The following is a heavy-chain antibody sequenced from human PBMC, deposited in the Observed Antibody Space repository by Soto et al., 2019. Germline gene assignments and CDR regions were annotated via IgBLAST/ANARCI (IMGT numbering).Heavy chain of an antibody. V-gene: IGHV3-49*03. CDR3: TRVGLNYYDSSGYPMDAFDI. CDR2: IRSKAYGGTT. CDR1: GFTFGDYA. J-gene: IGHJ3*02. Sequence: GGSLRLSCTASGFTFGDYAMSWFRQAPGKGLEWVGFIRSKAYGGTTEYAASVKGRFTISRDDSKSIAYLQMNSLKTEDTAVYYCTRVGLNYYDSSGYPMDAFDIWGQGTMVTVSS. D-gene: IGHD3-22*01.